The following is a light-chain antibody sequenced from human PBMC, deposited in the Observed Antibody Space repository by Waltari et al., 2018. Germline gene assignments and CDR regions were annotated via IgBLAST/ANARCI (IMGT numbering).Light chain of an antibody. J-gene: IGLJ2*01. CDR3: QSYDTSLSALV. V-gene: IGLV1-40*01. CDR1: TSNIGAGYD. Sequence: QSVLTQPPSVSGATGQRVTISCSGSTSNIGAGYDVHWYQQLPGTAPTLLILANNGRPSGVPDRLSGSKSGTSASLAITGLQPEDEADYYCQSYDTSLSALVFGGGTKLTVL. CDR2: ANN.